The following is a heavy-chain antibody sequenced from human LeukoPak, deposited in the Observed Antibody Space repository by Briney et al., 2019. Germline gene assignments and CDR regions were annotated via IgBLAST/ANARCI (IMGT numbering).Heavy chain of an antibody. J-gene: IGHJ5*02. D-gene: IGHD3-10*01. V-gene: IGHV4-59*08. CDR3: ARNRYYYGSGNYGVPNWFDP. CDR2: IFYSGST. CDR1: GVSVSSYY. Sequence: SETLSLTCTVSGVSVSSYYWTWIRQPPGKGLEWIGYIFYSGSTNYNPSLKSRVTISVDTSKNQFSLKLSSVTVADTAVYYCARNRYYYGSGNYGVPNWFDPWGQGTLVTVSS.